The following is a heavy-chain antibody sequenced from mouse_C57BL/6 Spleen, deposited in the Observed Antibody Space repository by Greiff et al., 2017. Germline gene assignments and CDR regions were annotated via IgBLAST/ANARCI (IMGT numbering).Heavy chain of an antibody. D-gene: IGHD1-1*01. CDR1: GFTFSSYA. Sequence: EVQVVESGGGLVKPGGSLKLSCAASGFTFSSYAMSWVRQTPEKRLEWVATISDGGSYTYYPDNVKGRFTISRDNAKNNLYLQMSHLKSEDTAMYYCARDGENYYGSSYGWFAYWGQGTLVTVSA. CDR2: ISDGGSYT. V-gene: IGHV5-4*01. CDR3: ARDGENYYGSSYGWFAY. J-gene: IGHJ3*01.